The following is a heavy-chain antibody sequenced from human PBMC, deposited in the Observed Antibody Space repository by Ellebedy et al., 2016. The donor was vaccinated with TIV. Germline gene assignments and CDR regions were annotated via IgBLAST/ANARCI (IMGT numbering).Heavy chain of an antibody. CDR1: GGTFSRHG. Sequence: SVKVSCXASGGTFSRHGISWLRQAPGQGLEWMGGIIPTFGTAKYAQKFQGRVTIAADDSTSMASMEMSSLTSEDTAVYYCATDESLEGIEVVPLDKDYYYHPLDVWGQGTTVIVSS. CDR2: IIPTFGTA. D-gene: IGHD2-2*01. CDR3: ATDESLEGIEVVPLDKDYYYHPLDV. J-gene: IGHJ6*02. V-gene: IGHV1-69*13.